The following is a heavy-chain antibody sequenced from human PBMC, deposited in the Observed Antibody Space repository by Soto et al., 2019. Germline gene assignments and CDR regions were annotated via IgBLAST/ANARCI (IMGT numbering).Heavy chain of an antibody. V-gene: IGHV1-2*04. CDR2: INPNSGGT. CDR1: GYTFTDYY. CDR3: ARGGYDILTGYSRANYYYYYGMDV. D-gene: IGHD3-9*01. Sequence: GASVKVSCKASGYTFTDYYMHWVRQAPGQGREWMGWINPNSGGTNYAQKFQGWVTMTRDTSISTAYMELSRLRSDDTAVYYCARGGYDILTGYSRANYYYYYGMDVWGQGTTVTVSS. J-gene: IGHJ6*02.